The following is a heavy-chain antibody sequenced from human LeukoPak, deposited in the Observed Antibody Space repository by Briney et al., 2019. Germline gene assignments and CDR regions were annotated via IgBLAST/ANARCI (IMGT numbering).Heavy chain of an antibody. J-gene: IGHJ3*02. CDR2: IWYDGSNK. CDR1: GFTFSSYG. V-gene: IGHV3-33*01. D-gene: IGHD3-3*01. Sequence: GGSLRLSCAASGFTFSSYGMHWVRQAPGKGLEWVAVIWYDGSNKYYADSVKGRFTISRDNSKNTLYLQMNSLRAEDTAVYYCARDLFFGVVIGYEAFVIWGQGKMVTVFS. CDR3: ARDLFFGVVIGYEAFVI.